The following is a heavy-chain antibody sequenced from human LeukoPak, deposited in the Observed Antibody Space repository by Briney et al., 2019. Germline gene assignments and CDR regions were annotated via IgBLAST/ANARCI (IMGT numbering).Heavy chain of an antibody. CDR2: INHSGGT. D-gene: IGHD3-16*02. J-gene: IGHJ4*02. CDR3: ARVSDIMISFGGGISYFDY. V-gene: IGHV4-34*01. Sequence: SETLSLTCALYNGSFSDYYWTWIRQPPGKGLEWIGEINHSGGTDYNPSLRSRVTTSVDTSKKQFSLQLSSVTAADTGVYYCARVSDIMISFGGGISYFDYWGQGSLVTVSS. CDR1: NGSFSDYY.